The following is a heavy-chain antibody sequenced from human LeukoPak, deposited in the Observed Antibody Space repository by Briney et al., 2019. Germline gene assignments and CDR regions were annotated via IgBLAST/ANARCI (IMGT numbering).Heavy chain of an antibody. CDR3: AREYSSGWNDY. Sequence: GGSLRLSCAASGFTFSSYEMNWVRQAPGKGLEWVSYISSSGSTIYYADSVKGRFTISRDNAKNSLYLQMNSLRAEDTAVYYCAREYSSGWNDYWGQGTLVTVSS. CDR1: GFTFSSYE. J-gene: IGHJ4*02. V-gene: IGHV3-48*03. CDR2: ISSSGSTI. D-gene: IGHD6-19*01.